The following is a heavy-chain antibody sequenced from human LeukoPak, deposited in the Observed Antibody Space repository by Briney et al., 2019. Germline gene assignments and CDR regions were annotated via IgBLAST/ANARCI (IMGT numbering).Heavy chain of an antibody. CDR3: TRHGDTYYDILTGYYRDY. Sequence: PGGSLRLSCAASGFTFSGSAMHWVRQASGKGLEWVGRIRSKANSYATAYAASVKGRFTISRDDSKNTAYLQMNSLKTEDTAVYYCTRHGDTYYDILTGYYRDYWGQGTLVTVSS. V-gene: IGHV3-73*01. CDR2: IRSKANSYAT. CDR1: GFTFSGSA. J-gene: IGHJ4*02. D-gene: IGHD3-9*01.